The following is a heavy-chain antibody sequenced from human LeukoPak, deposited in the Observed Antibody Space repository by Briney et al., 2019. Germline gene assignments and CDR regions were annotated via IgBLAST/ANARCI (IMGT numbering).Heavy chain of an antibody. V-gene: IGHV3-11*04. CDR2: ISNGAGTI. CDR3: ARGMGSGSYSAAYYFDY. CDR1: GFTFSDYY. J-gene: IGHJ4*02. Sequence: PGGSLRLSCATSGFTFSDYYMSWIRQAPGKGLEWVSYISNGAGTIYYADSVKGRFTISRDNAKNSLFLQMDSLRVEDTAVYYCARGMGSGSYSAAYYFDYWGQGTLVTVSS. D-gene: IGHD3-22*01.